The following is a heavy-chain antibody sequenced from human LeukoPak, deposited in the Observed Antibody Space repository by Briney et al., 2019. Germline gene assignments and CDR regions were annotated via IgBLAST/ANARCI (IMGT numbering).Heavy chain of an antibody. V-gene: IGHV1-2*02. CDR1: GYTFTGYY. CDR2: INPNSGGT. D-gene: IGHD3-10*01. J-gene: IGHJ4*02. Sequence: ASVKVSCKASGYTFTGYYMHWVRQAPGQGLEWMGWINPNSGGTNYAQKFQGRVTITRDMYTSTAYMELSSLRFEDTAVYYCAADRAGSYLRFVYWGQGTPVTVSS. CDR3: AADRAGSYLRFVY.